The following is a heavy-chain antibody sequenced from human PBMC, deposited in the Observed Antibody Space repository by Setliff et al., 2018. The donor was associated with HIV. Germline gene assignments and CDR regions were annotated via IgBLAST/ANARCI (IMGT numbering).Heavy chain of an antibody. V-gene: IGHV4-39*01. CDR2: IYYSGST. J-gene: IGHJ5*02. CDR3: ARHGGYYDFWGGYRGTNWFDP. D-gene: IGHD3-3*01. Sequence: PSETLSLTCTDSGGSISSSSYYWGWIRQPPGKGLEWIGSIYYSGSTYYNPSLKSRVTISVDTSKNQFSLKLSSVTAADTAVYYCARHGGYYDFWGGYRGTNWFDPWGQGTLVTVSS. CDR1: GGSISSSSYY.